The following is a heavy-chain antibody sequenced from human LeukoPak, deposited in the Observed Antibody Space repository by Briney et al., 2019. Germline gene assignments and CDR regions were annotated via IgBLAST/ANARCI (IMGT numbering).Heavy chain of an antibody. CDR3: ATYRTSFIYWYFDL. J-gene: IGHJ2*01. Sequence: SETLSLTCTVSGGSISSYYWSWIRQPPGKGLEWIGYIYYSGSTNYNPSLKSRVTISVDTSKNQFSLKLSSVTAADTAVYYCATYRTSFIYWYFDLWGRGTLVTVSS. CDR2: IYYSGST. V-gene: IGHV4-59*01. CDR1: GGSISSYY. D-gene: IGHD2-2*01.